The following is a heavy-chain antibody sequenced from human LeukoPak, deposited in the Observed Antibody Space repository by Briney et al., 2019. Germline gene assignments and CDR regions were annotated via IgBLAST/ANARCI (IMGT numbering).Heavy chain of an antibody. CDR3: AKDWRYYYVDY. CDR2: IRYDGGNK. Sequence: GGSLGLSCAASGFTFSSYWMSWVRQAPGKGLEWVTFIRYDGGNKYYADSVKGRFTISRDNSKNTLYLQMNSLRAEDTAVYYCAKDWRYYYVDYWGQGTLVTVSS. D-gene: IGHD3-10*01. V-gene: IGHV3-30*02. CDR1: GFTFSSYW. J-gene: IGHJ4*02.